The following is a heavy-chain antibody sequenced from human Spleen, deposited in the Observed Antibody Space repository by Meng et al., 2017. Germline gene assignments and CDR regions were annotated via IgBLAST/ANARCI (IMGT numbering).Heavy chain of an antibody. J-gene: IGHJ6*02. D-gene: IGHD3-9*01. CDR1: GGTFRNFW. CDR3: ARDRGDILTGYDYYYYGMDV. V-gene: IGHV3-66*02. CDR2: IYSGGST. Sequence: GESLKISCVASGGTFRNFWMTWVRQAPGKGLEWVSVIYSGGSTYYADSVKGRFTISRDNSKNTLYLQMNSLRAEDTAVYYCARDRGDILTGYDYYYYGMDVWGQGTTVTVSS.